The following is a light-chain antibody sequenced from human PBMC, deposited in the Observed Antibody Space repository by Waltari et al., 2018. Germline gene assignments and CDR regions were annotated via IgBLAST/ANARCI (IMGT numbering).Light chain of an antibody. CDR1: ALPKKY. Sequence: SYELTQPPSVSVSPGQTARITCPGDALPKKYAYWYQQKSGQAPVLVIYDDNKRPPGIPEGFSGSSSGTMATWTISGAQGEDEADYYCYSTDSSGNRVFGGGTKLTVL. V-gene: IGLV3-10*01. CDR2: DDN. J-gene: IGLJ2*01. CDR3: YSTDSSGNRV.